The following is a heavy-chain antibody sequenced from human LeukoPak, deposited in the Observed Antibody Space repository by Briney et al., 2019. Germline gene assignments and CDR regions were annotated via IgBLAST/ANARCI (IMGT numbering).Heavy chain of an antibody. J-gene: IGHJ4*02. D-gene: IGHD3-3*01. CDR1: GGTFSSYA. CDR3: ATYDFWSGYYPDY. CDR2: IIPIFGTA. V-gene: IGHV1-69*13. Sequence: ASVKVSCKASGGTFSSYAISWVRQAPGQGLEWMGGIIPIFGTANYAQKFQGRVTITADESTSTAYMELSSLRSEDTAAYYCATYDFWSGYYPDYWGQGTLVTVSS.